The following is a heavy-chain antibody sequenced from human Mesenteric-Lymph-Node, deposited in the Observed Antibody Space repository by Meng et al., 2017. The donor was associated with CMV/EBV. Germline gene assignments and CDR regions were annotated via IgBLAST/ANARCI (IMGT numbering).Heavy chain of an antibody. D-gene: IGHD3-10*01. CDR2: INPSGDST. V-gene: IGHV1-46*01. CDR3: ARAYLSGSYGYFDF. Sequence: KASGYTFTNYYRHWVRQAPGQGLEWMGIINPSGDSTSYAQKFQGRVTMTRDTSTNTVYMELSSLRSEDTAVYYCARAYLSGSYGYFDFWGQGTLVTVSS. J-gene: IGHJ4*02. CDR1: GYTFTNYY.